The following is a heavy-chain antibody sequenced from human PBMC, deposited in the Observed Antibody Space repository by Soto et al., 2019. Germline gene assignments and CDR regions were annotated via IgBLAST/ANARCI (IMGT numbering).Heavy chain of an antibody. CDR2: ISYDGSNK. V-gene: IGHV3-30*18. J-gene: IGHJ4*02. D-gene: IGHD2-15*01. CDR3: AKEEYLLLGLDY. CDR1: GFTFSSYG. Sequence: QVQLVESGGGVVQPGRSLRLSCAASGFTFSSYGMHWVRQAPGKGLEWVAVISYDGSNKYYADSVKGRFTISRDNSKNTLYLQMNSLRAEDTAVYYCAKEEYLLLGLDYWGQGTLVTVSS.